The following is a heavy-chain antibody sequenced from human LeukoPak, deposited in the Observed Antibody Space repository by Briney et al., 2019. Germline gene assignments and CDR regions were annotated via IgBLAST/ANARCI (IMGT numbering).Heavy chain of an antibody. CDR3: ARLGLSSD. CDR1: GGSISRSSYH. J-gene: IGHJ4*02. V-gene: IGHV4-39*01. CDR2: IYYSGST. D-gene: IGHD6-19*01. Sequence: PSETLSLTCTVSGGSISRSSYHWGWIRQPPGKGLEWIGSIYYSGSTYYNPSLKSRVTISVGTSKNQFSLKLSSVTAADTAVYYCARLGLSSDWGQGTLVTVSS.